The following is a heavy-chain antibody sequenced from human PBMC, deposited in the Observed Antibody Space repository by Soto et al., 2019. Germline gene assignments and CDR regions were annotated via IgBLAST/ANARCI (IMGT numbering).Heavy chain of an antibody. V-gene: IGHV3-74*01. CDR3: VRGNWHFDI. CDR1: RFTVSSYW. Sequence: QPSGSLRLSFAGSRFTVSSYWIRWVRQDPGKGLVWVSRINSDGSGTSYADSVKGRFTISRDNAKNTLSLQMNSLRAEDTAVYYCVRGNWHFDIWGRGTLVTVSS. D-gene: IGHD6-13*01. J-gene: IGHJ2*01. CDR2: INSDGSGT.